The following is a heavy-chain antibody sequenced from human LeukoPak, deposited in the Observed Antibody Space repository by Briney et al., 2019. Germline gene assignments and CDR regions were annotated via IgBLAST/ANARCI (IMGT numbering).Heavy chain of an antibody. Sequence: GGSLRLSCAASGFTFRSFYMSWVRQAPGKGLEWVAKVNEGGRQIYYADSVKGRFTISRDNAKNSVHLQMNNLRVEDTAVYYCAKDEVGGHFEYWGQGILVTV. CDR3: AKDEVGGHFEY. V-gene: IGHV3-7*01. CDR1: GFTFRSFY. J-gene: IGHJ4*02. CDR2: VNEGGRQI.